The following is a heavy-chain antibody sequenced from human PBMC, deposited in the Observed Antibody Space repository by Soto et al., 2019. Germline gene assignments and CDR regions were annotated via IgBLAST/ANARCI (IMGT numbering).Heavy chain of an antibody. V-gene: IGHV3-23*01. J-gene: IGHJ4*02. CDR2: ISGSGGST. Sequence: EVQLLESGGGLVQPGGSLRLSCAASGFTFSSYAMSWLRQAPGKGLEWVSAISGSGGSTYYADSVKGRFTSSRDNSKTTRFLQMNSLRAADTAVYYFAKGSMVYSHNFDYWGRGTLFTVCS. CDR1: GFTFSSYA. CDR3: AKGSMVYSHNFDY. D-gene: IGHD2-8*01.